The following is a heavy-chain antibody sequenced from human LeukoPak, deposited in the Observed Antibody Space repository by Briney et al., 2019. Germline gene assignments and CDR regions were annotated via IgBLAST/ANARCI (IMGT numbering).Heavy chain of an antibody. CDR1: GGSISSGGYY. J-gene: IGHJ4*02. V-gene: IGHV4-31*03. D-gene: IGHD3-22*01. CDR3: ASSTYYDSSGYYFPPATTIDY. Sequence: SETLSLTCTVSGGSISSGGYYWSWIRQHPGKGLEWIGYIYYSGGTYYNPSLKSRVTISVDTSKNQFSLKLSSVTAADTAVYYCASSTYYDSSGYYFPPATTIDYWGQGTLVTVSS. CDR2: IYYSGGT.